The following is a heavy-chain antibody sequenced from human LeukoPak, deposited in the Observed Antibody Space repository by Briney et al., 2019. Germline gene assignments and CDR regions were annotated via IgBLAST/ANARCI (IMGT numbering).Heavy chain of an antibody. CDR1: GFTFDDYA. CDR3: AKDTVVLTVTGPGDY. CDR2: ISWNSGSI. D-gene: IGHD4-17*01. Sequence: PGGSLRLSRAASGFTFDDYAMRWVRHAPGKGLEWVSGISWNSGSIGYADSVKGRFTISRDNAKNSLYLQMNSLRAEDTALYYCAKDTVVLTVTGPGDYWGQGTLVTVSS. V-gene: IGHV3-9*01. J-gene: IGHJ4*02.